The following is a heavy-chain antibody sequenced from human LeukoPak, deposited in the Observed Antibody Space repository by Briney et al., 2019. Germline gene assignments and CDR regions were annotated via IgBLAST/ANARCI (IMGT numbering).Heavy chain of an antibody. D-gene: IGHD6-13*01. V-gene: IGHV4-39*07. CDR1: GGSISSSSYY. Sequence: SETLSLTCTVSGGSISSSSYYWGWIRQPPGKGLEWIGSIYYSGSTYYNPSLKSRVTISVDKSKNQFSLKLSSVTAADTAVYYCAKRTRGAAAGSWFDPWGQGTLVTVSS. CDR3: AKRTRGAAAGSWFDP. J-gene: IGHJ5*02. CDR2: IYYSGST.